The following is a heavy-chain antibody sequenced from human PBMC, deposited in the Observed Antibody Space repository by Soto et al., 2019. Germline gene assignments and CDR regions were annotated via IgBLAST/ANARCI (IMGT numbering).Heavy chain of an antibody. CDR1: GDTFNSYG. CDR2: IVPMFGTT. D-gene: IGHD6-13*01. CDR3: ARDLADVHLWDAFDV. Sequence: QVQLVQSGPELKKPGSSVKVSCKAPGDTFNSYGISWVRQAPGQGLEWMGGIVPMFGTTNLALKFEDRVKITADELTTTVYMEIRGLTSEDTDVYYCARDLADVHLWDAFDVWGHGTRVTVSS. V-gene: IGHV1-69*01. J-gene: IGHJ3*01.